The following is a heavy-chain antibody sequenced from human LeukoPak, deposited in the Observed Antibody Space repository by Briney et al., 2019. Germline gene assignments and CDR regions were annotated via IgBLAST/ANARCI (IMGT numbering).Heavy chain of an antibody. Sequence: GGSLRLSCAASGFTVSNNYMSWVRQTPGKGLEWVSAISGSGGSTYYADSVKGRFTISRDNSKNTLYLQMNSLRAEDTAVYYCYYYYYMDVWGKGTTVTVSS. CDR3: YYYYYMDV. V-gene: IGHV3-23*01. CDR2: ISGSGGST. CDR1: GFTVSNNY. J-gene: IGHJ6*03.